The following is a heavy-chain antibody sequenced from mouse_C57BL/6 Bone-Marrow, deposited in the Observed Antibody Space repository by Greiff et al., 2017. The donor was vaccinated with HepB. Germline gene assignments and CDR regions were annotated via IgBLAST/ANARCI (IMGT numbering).Heavy chain of an antibody. J-gene: IGHJ3*01. D-gene: IGHD2-4*01. CDR3: AIGGGIDYDGPEPWFAY. CDR2: ISYDGSN. V-gene: IGHV3-6*01. CDR1: GYSITSGYY. Sequence: ESGPGLVKPSQSLSLTCSVTGYSITSGYYWNWIRQFPGNKLEWMGYISYDGSNNYNPSLKNRISITRDTSKNQFFLKLNSVTTEDTATYYCAIGGGIDYDGPEPWFAYWGQGTLVTVSA.